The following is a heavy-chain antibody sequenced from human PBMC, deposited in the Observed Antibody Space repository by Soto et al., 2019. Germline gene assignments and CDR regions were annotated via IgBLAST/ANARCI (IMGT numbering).Heavy chain of an antibody. Sequence: EVQLLESGGGLVQPGGSLRLSCAASGFTFSSYAMSWVRQAPGKGLEWVSAISGSGGSTYYADSVKGRFTISRDNSKNTLDLQMNSLRAEDTAGYYCAKGPRGAYCSGGSGSDFDYWGQGTLVTVSS. CDR2: ISGSGGST. V-gene: IGHV3-23*01. D-gene: IGHD2-15*01. CDR1: GFTFSSYA. CDR3: AKGPRGAYCSGGSGSDFDY. J-gene: IGHJ4*02.